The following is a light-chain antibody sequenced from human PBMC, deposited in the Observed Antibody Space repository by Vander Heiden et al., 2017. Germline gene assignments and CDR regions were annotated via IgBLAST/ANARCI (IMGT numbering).Light chain of an antibody. J-gene: IGKJ3*01. CDR2: LGS. CDR1: QSLLHSNGYNY. V-gene: IGKV2-28*01. Sequence: DVVLTQSPLSLPVTPGEPASMSCRSSQSLLHSNGYNYLDWYVQKPGQSPQLLIYLGSNRASGVPDRFSGSGSGTDFTLKISRVEAEDVGVYYCMQAAQTPFTFGPGTKVDIK. CDR3: MQAAQTPFT.